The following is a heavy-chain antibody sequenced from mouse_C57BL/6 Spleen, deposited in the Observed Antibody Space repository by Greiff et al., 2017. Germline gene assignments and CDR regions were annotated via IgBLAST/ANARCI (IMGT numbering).Heavy chain of an antibody. Sequence: VQLQESGAELARPGASVKLSCKASGYTFTSYGISWVKQRTGQGLEWIGEIYPRSGNTYYNEKFKGKATLTADKSSSTAYMELRSLTSEDSAVYFCARGTPYYSNLDYWGQGTTLTVSS. V-gene: IGHV1-81*01. J-gene: IGHJ2*01. D-gene: IGHD2-5*01. CDR1: GYTFTSYG. CDR3: ARGTPYYSNLDY. CDR2: IYPRSGNT.